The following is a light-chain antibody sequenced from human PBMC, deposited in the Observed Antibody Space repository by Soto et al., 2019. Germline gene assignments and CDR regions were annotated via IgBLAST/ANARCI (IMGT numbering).Light chain of an antibody. V-gene: IGKV3-11*01. CDR1: QDINTY. CDR3: QHRYNWPLT. Sequence: EIVMTHSPATLSFSPGERATLSCRASQDINTYLGWYQQKPGQPPRLLIYDASNRASGIPARFTGSGSGTDFTLTIDTLEPEDFAIYYCQHRYNWPLTFGAGTKVDIK. CDR2: DAS. J-gene: IGKJ4*01.